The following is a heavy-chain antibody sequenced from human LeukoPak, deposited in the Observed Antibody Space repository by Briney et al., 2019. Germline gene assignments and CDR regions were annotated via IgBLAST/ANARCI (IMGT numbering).Heavy chain of an antibody. Sequence: GGSLRLSCAASEFTFDDYAMHWVRHAPGKGLEWVSLISGDGGSTYYADSVKGRFTISRDNSRNSLYLQMNSLRTEDTALYYCAKDFPVVVSSYYYYGMDVWGQGTTVTVSS. J-gene: IGHJ6*02. CDR3: AKDFPVVVSSYYYYGMDV. CDR2: ISGDGGST. CDR1: EFTFDDYA. V-gene: IGHV3-43*02. D-gene: IGHD3-22*01.